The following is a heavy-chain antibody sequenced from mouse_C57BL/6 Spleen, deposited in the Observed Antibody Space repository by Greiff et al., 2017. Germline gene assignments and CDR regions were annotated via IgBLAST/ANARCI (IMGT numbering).Heavy chain of an antibody. V-gene: IGHV1-5*01. D-gene: IGHD2-1*01. CDR1: GYTFTSYW. CDR3: TSSLLLRIAWFAY. Sequence: DVQLQESGTVLARPGASVKMSCKTSGYTFTSYWMHWVKQRPGQGLEWIGAIYPGNSDTSYNQKFKGKAKLTAVTSASTAYMELSSLTNEDSAVYYCTSSLLLRIAWFAYWGQGTLVTVSA. CDR2: IYPGNSDT. J-gene: IGHJ3*01.